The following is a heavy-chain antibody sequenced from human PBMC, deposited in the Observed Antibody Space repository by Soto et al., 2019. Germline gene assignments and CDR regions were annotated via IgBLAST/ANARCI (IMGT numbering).Heavy chain of an antibody. CDR2: ISYDGSNK. V-gene: IGHV3-30*18. CDR3: AKVQGYGDGAYYFDY. J-gene: IGHJ4*02. CDR1: GFTFSSYG. Sequence: QVQLVESGGGVVQPGRSLRLSCAASGFTFSSYGMHWVRQAPGKGLEWVAVISYDGSNKYYADSVKGRFTISRDNSKTTLYLQMNSLRAEDTAVYYCAKVQGYGDGAYYFDYWGQGTLVTVSS. D-gene: IGHD4-17*01.